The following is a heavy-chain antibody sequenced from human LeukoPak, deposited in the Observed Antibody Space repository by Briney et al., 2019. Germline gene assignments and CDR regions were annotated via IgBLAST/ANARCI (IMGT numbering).Heavy chain of an antibody. V-gene: IGHV4-4*02. CDR2: IYHSGST. J-gene: IGHJ4*02. CDR3: AREGGDTAMVIDY. CDR1: GGSISSSNW. D-gene: IGHD5-18*01. Sequence: SETLSLTCAVSGGSISSSNWWSWVRQPPGKGLEWIGEIYHSGSTNYNPSLKSRVTISVDKSKNQFSLKLSSVTAADTAVYYCAREGGDTAMVIDYWGQGTLVTVSS.